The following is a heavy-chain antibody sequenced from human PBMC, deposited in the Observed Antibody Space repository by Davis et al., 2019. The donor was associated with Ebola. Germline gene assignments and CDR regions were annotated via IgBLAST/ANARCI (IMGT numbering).Heavy chain of an antibody. CDR3: AKELRWYSSSWFGDY. CDR2: ISYDGSNK. D-gene: IGHD6-13*01. CDR1: GSTLSRYG. J-gene: IGHJ4*02. V-gene: IGHV3-30*18. Sequence: GESLNISCAASGSTLSRYGMHWVRPAPGNGLEWVAVISYDGSNKYYADSVKGRFTISRDNSKNTLYLQMNSLRAEDTAVYYCAKELRWYSSSWFGDYWGQGTLVTVSS.